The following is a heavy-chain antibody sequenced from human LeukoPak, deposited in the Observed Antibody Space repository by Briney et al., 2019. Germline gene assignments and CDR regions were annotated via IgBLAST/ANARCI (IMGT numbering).Heavy chain of an antibody. J-gene: IGHJ4*02. D-gene: IGHD3-3*01. CDR2: IYYSGST. V-gene: IGHV4-39*07. Sequence: PSETLSLTCTVSGGSISSSSYYWGWIHQPPGKGLEWIGSIYYSGSTYYNPSLKSRVTISVDTSKNQFSLKLSSVTAADTAVYYCARDAHQGVVILYYWGQGTLVTVSS. CDR1: GGSISSSSYY. CDR3: ARDAHQGVVILYY.